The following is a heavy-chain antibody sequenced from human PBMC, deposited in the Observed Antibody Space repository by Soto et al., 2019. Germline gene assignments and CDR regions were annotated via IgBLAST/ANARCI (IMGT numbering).Heavy chain of an antibody. Sequence: GGSLRLSCAASGFTFSSYWMSWVRQAPGKGLEWVANIKQDGSEKYYVDSVKGRFTISRDNAKNSLYLQMNSLRAEDTAVYYCARDPAGFEGGYFDYWGQGTLVTVSS. J-gene: IGHJ4*02. CDR1: GFTFSSYW. V-gene: IGHV3-7*01. D-gene: IGHD3-10*01. CDR2: IKQDGSEK. CDR3: ARDPAGFEGGYFDY.